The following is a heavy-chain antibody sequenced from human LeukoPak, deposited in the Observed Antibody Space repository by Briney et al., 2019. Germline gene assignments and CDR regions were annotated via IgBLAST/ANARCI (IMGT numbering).Heavy chain of an antibody. D-gene: IGHD5-24*01. J-gene: IGHJ4*02. CDR2: IYYSGST. Sequence: KPSETLSFNCTVSGGSISSSSYYWRWIRQPPGKGLGRIGSIYYSGSTYYNPSLKSRVTISVDASKNRFSLKLSSVTAADTAVYYCASRDGYQYYFDYWGQGTLVTVSS. V-gene: IGHV4-39*07. CDR1: GGSISSSSYY. CDR3: ASRDGYQYYFDY.